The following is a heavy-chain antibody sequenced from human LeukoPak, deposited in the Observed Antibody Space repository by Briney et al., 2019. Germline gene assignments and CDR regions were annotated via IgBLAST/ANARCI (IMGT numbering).Heavy chain of an antibody. CDR2: IKGDGSER. CDR3: ARVLPYGSGIQDH. D-gene: IGHD3-10*01. J-gene: IGHJ4*02. V-gene: IGHV3-7*04. Sequence: GGTLRLSCAASGFTFNSYWMTWVRQPPGKGLEWMAHIKGDGSERYYVDSVKGRFTISRDNAKISLSLQMNSLRAEDTAVYYCARVLPYGSGIQDHWGQGTLVTVSS. CDR1: GFTFNSYW.